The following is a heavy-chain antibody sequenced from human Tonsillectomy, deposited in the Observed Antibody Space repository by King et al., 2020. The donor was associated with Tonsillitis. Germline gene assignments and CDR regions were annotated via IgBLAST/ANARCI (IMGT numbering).Heavy chain of an antibody. CDR3: AKDGYNWNYDLNEYYFDY. CDR2: ISDDGINK. V-gene: IGHV3-30*18. CDR1: GFTFSRYG. D-gene: IGHD1-7*01. J-gene: IGHJ4*02. Sequence: VQLVESGGGVVQPGRSLRLSCAASGFTFSRYGMHWVPQAAGKGLEWGADISDDGINKYYADSEKGRLTITRDNSKKTLYVQMKSLRAEDTAVYYCAKDGYNWNYDLNEYYFDYWGQGTLVTVSS.